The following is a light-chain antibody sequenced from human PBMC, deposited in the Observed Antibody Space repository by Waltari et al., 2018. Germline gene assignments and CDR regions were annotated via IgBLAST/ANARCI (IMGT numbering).Light chain of an antibody. J-gene: IGKJ2*01. V-gene: IGKV2-30*02. CDR3: MQGTQWPYT. CDR1: QSLVHSDGNTY. Sequence: DVVMTQSPLSLPVTLGQPASISCRSSQSLVHSDGNTYLSWFQQRPGQSPRRLTYKVSNRDSGVPDRFSGSGSGTDFTLKISGVEAEDVGVYYCMQGTQWPYTFGQGTKLEIK. CDR2: KVS.